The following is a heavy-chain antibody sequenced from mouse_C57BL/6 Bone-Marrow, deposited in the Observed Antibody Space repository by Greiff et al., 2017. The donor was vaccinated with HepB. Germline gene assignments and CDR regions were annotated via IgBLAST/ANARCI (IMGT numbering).Heavy chain of an antibody. Sequence: VKLQQPGAELVKPGASVKLSCKASGYTFTSYWMQWVKQRPGQGLEWIGEIDPSDSYTNYNQKFKGKATLTVDKSSSTAYRQLSSLTSEDSAVYYCARDDYEEWFAYWGQGTLVTVSA. CDR1: GYTFTSYW. CDR2: IDPSDSYT. V-gene: IGHV1-50*01. J-gene: IGHJ3*01. D-gene: IGHD2-4*01. CDR3: ARDDYEEWFAY.